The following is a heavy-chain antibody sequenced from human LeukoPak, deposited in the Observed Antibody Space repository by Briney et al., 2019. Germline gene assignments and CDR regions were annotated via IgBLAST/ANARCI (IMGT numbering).Heavy chain of an antibody. D-gene: IGHD2-2*01. J-gene: IGHJ4*02. CDR1: GYTFSNFG. CDR2: ISGNNDNP. V-gene: IGHV1-18*01. CDR3: ARDGTSTDDY. Sequence: ASVKVSCKTSGYTFSNFGINWVRLAPGQGLEWMAWISGNNDNPNYGQKFQGRFTVTTDSSTSTAYMELRNLRSDDTAVYYCARDGTSTDDYWGQGTLVTVSS.